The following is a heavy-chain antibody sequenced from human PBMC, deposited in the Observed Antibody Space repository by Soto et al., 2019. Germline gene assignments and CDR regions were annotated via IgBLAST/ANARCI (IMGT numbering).Heavy chain of an antibody. D-gene: IGHD2-15*01. CDR2: ISWNSGSI. CDR1: GCTFVDYA. CDR3: ARGSGSLYCSGGSCYYGDAFDI. V-gene: IGHV3-9*01. Sequence: GGSLRLSCAASGCTFVDYAMRWVRQTPGKGLEWVSGISWNSGSIGYADSVKGRFTISRDNAKNSLYLQMNSLRAEDTALYHCARGSGSLYCSGGSCYYGDAFDIWGQGTMVTVSS. J-gene: IGHJ3*02.